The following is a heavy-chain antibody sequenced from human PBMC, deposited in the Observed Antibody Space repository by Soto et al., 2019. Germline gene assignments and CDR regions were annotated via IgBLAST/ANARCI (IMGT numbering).Heavy chain of an antibody. CDR3: ARDLGYDYVWGSRYPLDY. J-gene: IGHJ4*02. D-gene: IGHD3-16*01. V-gene: IGHV1-69*01. Sequence: QVQLVQSGAEVKKPGSSVKVSCKASGGTFSSYAISWVRQAPGQGLEWMGGIIPIFGTANYAQKFQGRVTITADESTSTAYMELSRLRSEDTAVYYCARDLGYDYVWGSRYPLDYWGQGTLVTVSS. CDR1: GGTFSSYA. CDR2: IIPIFGTA.